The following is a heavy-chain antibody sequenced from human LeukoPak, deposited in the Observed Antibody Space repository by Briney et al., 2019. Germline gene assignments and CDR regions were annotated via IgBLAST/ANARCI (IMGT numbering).Heavy chain of an antibody. V-gene: IGHV3-23*01. Sequence: PGGSLRLSCAASGFTFNNYDLSWVRQAPGKGLEWVSAITSGDSTYYADSVKGRFTISRDNSKNTLHLQMNSLRAEDTAVYYCAKTLTVIVVATDAFDIWGQGTMVTVSS. CDR3: AKTLTVIVVATDAFDI. J-gene: IGHJ3*02. CDR2: ITSGDST. CDR1: GFTFNNYD. D-gene: IGHD3-22*01.